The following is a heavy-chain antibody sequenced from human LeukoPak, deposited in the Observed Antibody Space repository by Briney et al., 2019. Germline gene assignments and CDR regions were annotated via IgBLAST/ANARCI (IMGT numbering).Heavy chain of an antibody. J-gene: IGHJ4*02. CDR2: IYPDGNT. CDR3: ARRGHGYGSPFDY. V-gene: IGHV3-66*04. CDR1: GFTVSSNY. D-gene: IGHD5-18*01. Sequence: PGGSLGLSCAASGFTVSSNYMNWVRQAPGKGLEWVSMIYPDGNTFYTNSVKGRFTISRDNSKNTLDLQMSSLRAEDTAVYYCARRGHGYGSPFDYWGQGTLVTASS.